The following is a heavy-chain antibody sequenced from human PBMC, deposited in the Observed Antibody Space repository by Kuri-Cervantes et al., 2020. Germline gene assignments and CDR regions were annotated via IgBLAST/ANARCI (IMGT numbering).Heavy chain of an antibody. V-gene: IGHV4-39*07. Sequence: ESLKISCTVSGGSISSSSYYWGWIRQPPGKGLEWIGSIYYSGSTNYNPSLKSRVTISVDTSKNQFSLKLTPVTAADTAVYYCARDRLAMVVWGQGALVTVSS. CDR3: ARDRLAMVV. J-gene: IGHJ4*02. D-gene: IGHD5-18*01. CDR2: IYYSGST. CDR1: GGSISSSSYY.